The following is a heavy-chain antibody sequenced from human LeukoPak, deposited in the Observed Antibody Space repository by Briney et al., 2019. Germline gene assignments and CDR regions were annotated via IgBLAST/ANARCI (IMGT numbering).Heavy chain of an antibody. Sequence: GGSLGLSCAASGFTFSSYSMNWVRQAPGKGLEWISYISRSTSTIYYADSVKGRFTISRDNAKNSLYLQMTSLRDEDTAVYYCARDHCSSTNCYFDFWGQGTLVTVSS. J-gene: IGHJ4*02. D-gene: IGHD2-2*01. CDR3: ARDHCSSTNCYFDF. V-gene: IGHV3-48*02. CDR2: ISRSTSTI. CDR1: GFTFSSYS.